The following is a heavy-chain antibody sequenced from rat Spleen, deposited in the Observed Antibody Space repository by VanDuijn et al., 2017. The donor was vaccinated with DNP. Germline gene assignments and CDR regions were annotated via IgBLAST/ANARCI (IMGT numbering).Heavy chain of an antibody. D-gene: IGHD4-3*01. CDR3: ARGSDGVWLAY. CDR1: GYTFTTYY. J-gene: IGHJ3*01. Sequence: QVQLQQSGAELAKPGSSVMISCRASGYTFTTYYIGWIKQTTRQGLEFIGYINMGSGGTYYNEKFEGKATLTVGKSSSTAFMQLSSLTPDDSAVYCCARGSDGVWLAYWGQGTLVTVSS. V-gene: IGHV1-43*01. CDR2: INMGSGGT.